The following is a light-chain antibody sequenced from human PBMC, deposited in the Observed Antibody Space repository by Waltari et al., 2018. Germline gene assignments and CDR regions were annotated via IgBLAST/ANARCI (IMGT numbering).Light chain of an antibody. Sequence: QSALTQPRPVSGSPGQSVTISCTGTSGDVGGYNYVSWYHQHPGKAPKITIYAVSKRPSGVPDCLSGSKSGNTASLTISGLQAEDEADYYCCSYEGTYTLIFGGGTKLTVL. CDR1: SGDVGGYNY. J-gene: IGLJ2*01. CDR3: CSYEGTYTLI. CDR2: AVS. V-gene: IGLV2-11*01.